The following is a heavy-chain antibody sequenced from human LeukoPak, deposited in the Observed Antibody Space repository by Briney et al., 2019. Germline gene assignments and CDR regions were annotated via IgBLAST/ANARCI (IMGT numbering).Heavy chain of an antibody. D-gene: IGHD3-16*02. V-gene: IGHV2-5*01. CDR3: AHSQDQDYVWGSYRSYYFDY. Sequence: ESGPTLVEPTQTLTLTCTYSGFPLSTSGVGVGGIRQPPGKALEWLALNYWNDDKRYSPSLKSRLTITKDTSKNQVVLTMTNMDPVDTATYYCAHSQDQDYVWGSYRSYYFDYWGQGTLVTVSS. J-gene: IGHJ4*02. CDR1: GFPLSTSGVG. CDR2: NYWNDDK.